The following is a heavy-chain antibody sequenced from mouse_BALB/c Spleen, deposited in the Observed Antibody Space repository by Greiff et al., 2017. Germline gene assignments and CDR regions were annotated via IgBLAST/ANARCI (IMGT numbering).Heavy chain of an antibody. V-gene: IGHV1-69*02. CDR1: GYTFTSYW. CDR3: ARGLRRYYFDY. CDR2: IDPSDSET. J-gene: IGHJ2*01. Sequence: VQLQQPGAELVKPGAPVKLSCKASGYTFTSYWMNWVRQRPGRGLEWIGRIDPSDSETHYNQKFKDKATLTVDKSSSTAYIQLSSLTSEDSAVYYCARGLRRYYFDYWGQGTTLTVSS. D-gene: IGHD1-2*01.